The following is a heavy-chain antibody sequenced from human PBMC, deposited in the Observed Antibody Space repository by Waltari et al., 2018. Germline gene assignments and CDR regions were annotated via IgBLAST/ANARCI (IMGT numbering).Heavy chain of an antibody. J-gene: IGHJ4*02. CDR2: ISSSSGYK. V-gene: IGHV3-21*01. Sequence: VQLQESGPGLVKPSQTLSLTCTVSGGSISSGSYYWSWIRQPAGKGLEWVSSISSSSGYKYYADSVKGRFTISRDNGKNSLYLQMNSLRAEDTAVYYCARASGGTYFFDYWGQGTLVTVSS. D-gene: IGHD2-15*01. CDR1: GGSISSGSYY. CDR3: ARASGGTYFFDY.